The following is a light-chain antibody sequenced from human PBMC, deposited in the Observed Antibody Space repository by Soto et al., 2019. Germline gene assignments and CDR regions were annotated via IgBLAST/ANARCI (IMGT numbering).Light chain of an antibody. CDR3: QQDNSYPLS. CDR1: QVIRTS. Sequence: HLTQSPSSLYASVGDRVTLTCRASQVIRTSLAWYRKTPGKARKLLIYGASTLQSDVPSRFSGSVSGTDFTLTIDNLQPEDFATSYCQQDNSYPLSFGGGTKVEIK. CDR2: GAS. V-gene: IGKV1-9*01. J-gene: IGKJ4*01.